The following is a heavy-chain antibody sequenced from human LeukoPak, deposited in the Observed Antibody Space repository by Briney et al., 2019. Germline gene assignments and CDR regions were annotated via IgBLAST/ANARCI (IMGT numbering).Heavy chain of an antibody. CDR1: GFSFSSYG. Sequence: GRSLRLSCAASGFSFSSYGMHWVRQAPGKGLEWVAVISYDGSNKYYADSVKGRFTISRDNAKNSLYLQMNSLRAEDTAVYYCARGQLGFGYYYYMDVWGKGTTVTVSS. J-gene: IGHJ6*03. CDR3: ARGQLGFGYYYYMDV. D-gene: IGHD6-6*01. V-gene: IGHV3-30*03. CDR2: ISYDGSNK.